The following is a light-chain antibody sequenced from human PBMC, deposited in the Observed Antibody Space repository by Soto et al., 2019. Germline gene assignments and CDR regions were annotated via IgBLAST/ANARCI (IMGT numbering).Light chain of an antibody. V-gene: IGKV1-39*01. CDR1: QSISSSY. CDR3: QQTYSTPFT. J-gene: IGKJ3*01. Sequence: TQSPGTLSLSPGERATLSCRASQSISSSYLAWYHQKPGKAPKLLIYAASNLQSGVPSRFSGSGSGTDFTLTISNLQPEDFATYYCQQTYSTPFTFGPGTKVDIK. CDR2: AAS.